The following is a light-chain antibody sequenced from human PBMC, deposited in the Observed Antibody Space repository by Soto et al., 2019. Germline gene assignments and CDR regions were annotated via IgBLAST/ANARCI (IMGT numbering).Light chain of an antibody. CDR2: EGS. CDR3: DSCAVGETMI. J-gene: IGLJ2*01. CDR1: SSDVGSYNL. Sequence: QSVLTQPASVSGSPGQSITISCTGTSSDVGSYNLVSWYQQPPGEAPKLMIYEGSKRPSGVSNRFSGSKSGNTASLTISGLQADDVADYYCDSCAVGETMIFGGGTNLT. V-gene: IGLV2-23*01.